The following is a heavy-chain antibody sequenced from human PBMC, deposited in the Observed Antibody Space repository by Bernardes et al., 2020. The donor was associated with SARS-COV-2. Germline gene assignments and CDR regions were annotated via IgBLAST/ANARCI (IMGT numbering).Heavy chain of an antibody. CDR1: GFTFSSYG. CDR2: IWYDGSNK. V-gene: IGHV3-33*01. D-gene: IGHD2-2*01. CDR3: AREGYCSSTSCPHTIYYGMDV. Sequence: GGSLRLSCAASGFTFSSYGMHWVRQAPGKGLEWVAVIWYDGSNKYYADSVKGRFTISRDNSKNTLYLQMNSLRAEDTAVYYCAREGYCSSTSCPHTIYYGMDVWGQGTTVTVSS. J-gene: IGHJ6*02.